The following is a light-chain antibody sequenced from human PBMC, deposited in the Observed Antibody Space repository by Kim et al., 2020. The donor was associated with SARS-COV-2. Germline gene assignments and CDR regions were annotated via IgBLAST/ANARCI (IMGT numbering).Light chain of an antibody. Sequence: EIVLTQSPGTLSLSPGERATLSCRASQSVTTNYLAWYQQKLGQAPRLLIYGASNRAAGIPDRFSGSGSGTDFTLTISRLEPEDFVVYYCHQYGSSPWTFGQGTKVDIK. V-gene: IGKV3-20*01. CDR3: HQYGSSPWT. CDR2: GAS. CDR1: QSVTTNY. J-gene: IGKJ1*01.